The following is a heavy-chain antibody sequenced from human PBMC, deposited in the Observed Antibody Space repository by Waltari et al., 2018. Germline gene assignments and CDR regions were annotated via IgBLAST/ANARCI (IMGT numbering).Heavy chain of an antibody. J-gene: IGHJ4*02. CDR1: GCTFSSYG. CDR3: AREVGGTARDWEFDY. Sequence: QVQLVESGGGVVQPGRSLRLSCAASGCTFSSYGLPWVRRAPGKGLEWVAVIWYDGSNKYYADSVKGRFTISRDNSKNTLYLQMNSLRAEDTAVYYCAREVGGTARDWEFDYWGQGTLVTVSS. D-gene: IGHD5-18*01. CDR2: IWYDGSNK. V-gene: IGHV3-33*01.